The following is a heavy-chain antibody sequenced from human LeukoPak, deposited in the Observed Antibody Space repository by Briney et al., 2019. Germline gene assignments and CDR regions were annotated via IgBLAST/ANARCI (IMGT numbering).Heavy chain of an antibody. V-gene: IGHV4-59*01. CDR1: GGSISSYY. Sequence: SETLSLTCTVSGGSISSYYWSWIRQPPGKGLEWIGYIYYSGSINYNPSLKSRVTISVDTSKNQFSLKLSSVTAADTAVYYCARAVYCGGDCYSGAFDIWGQGTMVTVSS. CDR2: IYYSGSI. CDR3: ARAVYCGGDCYSGAFDI. D-gene: IGHD2-21*02. J-gene: IGHJ3*02.